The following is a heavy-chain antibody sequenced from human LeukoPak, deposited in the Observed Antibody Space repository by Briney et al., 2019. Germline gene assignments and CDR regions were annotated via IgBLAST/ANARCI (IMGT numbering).Heavy chain of an antibody. J-gene: IGHJ2*01. V-gene: IGHV4-30-4*07. D-gene: IGHD5-12*01. CDR1: GGSISSGGYS. CDR3: AREVGLSGYDYWYFDL. Sequence: SETLSVTCADSGGSISSGGYSWSWIRQPPGKGLEWIGYIYYSGSTYYNPSLKSRVTISVDTSKNQFSLKLSSVTAADTAVYYCAREVGLSGYDYWYFDLWGRGTLVTVSS. CDR2: IYYSGST.